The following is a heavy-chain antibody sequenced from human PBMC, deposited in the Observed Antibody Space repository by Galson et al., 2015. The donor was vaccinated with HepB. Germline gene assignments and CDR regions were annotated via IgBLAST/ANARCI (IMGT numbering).Heavy chain of an antibody. J-gene: IGHJ4*02. CDR2: MNPNSGNT. D-gene: IGHD3-10*01. CDR1: GYTFTSYD. Sequence: SVKVSCKASGYTFTSYDINWVRQATGQGLEWMGWMNPNSGNTCYAQKFQGRVTMTRNNSISTAYMELSSLRSEDTAVYYCARGRDELRVLLWFGEGYFDYWGQGTLVTVSS. V-gene: IGHV1-8*02. CDR3: ARGRDELRVLLWFGEGYFDY.